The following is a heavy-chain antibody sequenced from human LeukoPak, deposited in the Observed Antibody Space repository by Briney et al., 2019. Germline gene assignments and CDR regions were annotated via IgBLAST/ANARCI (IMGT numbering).Heavy chain of an antibody. V-gene: IGHV4-39*07. CDR3: ARSDYGWGHLCY. Sequence: PSETLSLTCTVSGGSIRSSYYYWGWIRQPPGRGLEWIGSIYDSGSTYYNPSLKSRVTISVDTSKNQFSLKLSSVTAADTAVYYCARSDYGWGHLCYWGQGTLVTVSS. D-gene: IGHD3-16*01. CDR2: IYDSGST. J-gene: IGHJ4*02. CDR1: GGSIRSSYYY.